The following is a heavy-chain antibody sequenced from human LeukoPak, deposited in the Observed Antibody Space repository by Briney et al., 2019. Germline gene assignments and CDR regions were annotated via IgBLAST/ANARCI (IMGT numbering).Heavy chain of an antibody. Sequence: GGSLRLSCAASGFPFSSYSMNWVRQPPGKGLEWVSSISSSSSYIYYADSVKGRFTISRDNAKNSLYLQMNSLRAEDTAVYYCARVSWELPHPFDYGGQGTLVTVSS. D-gene: IGHD1-26*01. CDR1: GFPFSSYS. CDR3: ARVSWELPHPFDY. J-gene: IGHJ4*02. V-gene: IGHV3-21*01. CDR2: ISSSSSYI.